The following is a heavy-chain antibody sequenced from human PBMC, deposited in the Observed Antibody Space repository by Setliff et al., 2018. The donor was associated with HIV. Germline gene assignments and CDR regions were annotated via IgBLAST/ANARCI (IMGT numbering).Heavy chain of an antibody. D-gene: IGHD5-18*01. CDR2: LYHSGTN. CDR1: GYSISSGYF. Sequence: SETLSLTCAVSGYSISSGYFWGWIRQPPGKGLEWIGSLYHSGTNFYNPFLKSRVTISLDTSTNRFSLKLNSVTAADTAIYYCARQVGSQYSYWAYYFDSWGQGALVTVSS. CDR3: ARQVGSQYSYWAYYFDS. V-gene: IGHV4-38-2*01. J-gene: IGHJ4*02.